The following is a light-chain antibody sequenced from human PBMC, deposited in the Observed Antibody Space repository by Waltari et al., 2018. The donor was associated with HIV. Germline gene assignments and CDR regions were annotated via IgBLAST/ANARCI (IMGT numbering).Light chain of an antibody. CDR1: QSLSSW. CDR3: QQYNSYPFT. CDR2: KAS. Sequence: DIQMTQSPSTLSASVGDRVTITCRASQSLSSWLAWYQQKPGKAPKLLIYKASSLESGVPSRFSCSESGTEFTLTVSSLQPDDFATYYCQQYNSYPFTFGPGTKVDIK. V-gene: IGKV1-5*03. J-gene: IGKJ3*01.